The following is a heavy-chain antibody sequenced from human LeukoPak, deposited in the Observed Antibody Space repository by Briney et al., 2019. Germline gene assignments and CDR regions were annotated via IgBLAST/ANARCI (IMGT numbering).Heavy chain of an antibody. CDR3: ARDSRLSSGSYDY. J-gene: IGHJ4*02. CDR2: INHSGST. CDR1: GGSFSGYY. V-gene: IGHV4-34*01. D-gene: IGHD1-26*01. Sequence: SETLSLTCAVYGGSFSGYYWSWIRQPPGKGLEWIGEINHSGSTNYNPSLKSRVTISVDTSKNQFSLKLSSVTAADTAVYYCARDSRLSSGSYDYWGQGTLVTVSS.